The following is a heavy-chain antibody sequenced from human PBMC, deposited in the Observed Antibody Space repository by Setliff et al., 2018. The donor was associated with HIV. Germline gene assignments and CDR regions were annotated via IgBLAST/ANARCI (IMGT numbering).Heavy chain of an antibody. V-gene: IGHV4-38-2*02. CDR3: ARERQWLERDYMDV. Sequence: LSLTCAVSGYSISSGYYWGWIRQPPGKGLEWIGSIYHSGSTYYNPSLKSRVTISVDTSKNQFSLKLSSVTAADTAVYYCARERQWLERDYMDVWGKGTTVTVS. D-gene: IGHD6-19*01. CDR1: GYSISSGYY. J-gene: IGHJ6*03. CDR2: IYHSGST.